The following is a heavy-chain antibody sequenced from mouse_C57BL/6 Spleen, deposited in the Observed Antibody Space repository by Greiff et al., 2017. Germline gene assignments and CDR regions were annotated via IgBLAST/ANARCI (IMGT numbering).Heavy chain of an antibody. V-gene: IGHV5-6*01. J-gene: IGHJ2*01. CDR3: ARHREGNFDY. CDR1: GFTFSSYG. CDR2: ISSGGSYT. Sequence: EVKLVESGGDLVKPGGSLKLSCAASGFTFSSYGMSWVRQTPDKRLEWVATISSGGSYTYYPDSVKGRFTISRDNAKNTLYLQMSSLKSEDTAMYYCARHREGNFDYWGQGTTLTVSS.